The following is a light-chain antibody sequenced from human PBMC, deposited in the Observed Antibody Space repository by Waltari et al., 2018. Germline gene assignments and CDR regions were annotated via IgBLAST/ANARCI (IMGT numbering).Light chain of an antibody. J-gene: IGKJ3*01. CDR1: QSISSY. V-gene: IGKV3-11*01. Sequence: EIVLTHSPATLSLSPGQRSSLPCRASQSISSYLAWYQQKPGQAPRLLIYDASTRATGIPARFSGSGSGTDFTLIISSLEPEDFAVYYCQHRGHWPPEATFGPGTKVDIK. CDR3: QHRGHWPPEAT. CDR2: DAS.